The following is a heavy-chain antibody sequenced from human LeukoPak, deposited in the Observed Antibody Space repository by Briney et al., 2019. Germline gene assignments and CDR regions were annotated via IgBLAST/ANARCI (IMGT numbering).Heavy chain of an antibody. V-gene: IGHV3-23*01. J-gene: IGHJ6*03. CDR1: GFTFSSYA. D-gene: IGHD3-10*01. Sequence: PGGSLRLSCAASGFTFSSYAMSWVRQAPGKGLEWVSAISGSGDNTYNADSVKGRCTISRDNSKNTLYLQLNSLRAEDTAVYYCAKDPDGTLWFGESYYYYMDVWGKGTTVTVSS. CDR2: ISGSGDNT. CDR3: AKDPDGTLWFGESYYYYMDV.